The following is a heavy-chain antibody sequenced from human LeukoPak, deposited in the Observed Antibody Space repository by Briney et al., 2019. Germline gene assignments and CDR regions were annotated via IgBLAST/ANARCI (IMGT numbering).Heavy chain of an antibody. CDR1: GGTFSSYA. CDR2: IIPIFGTA. J-gene: IGHJ6*03. Sequence: SVKVSCKASGGTFSSYAISWVRQAPGQGLEWMGGIIPIFGTADYAQKFQGRVTITTDESTSTAYMELSSLRSEDTAVYYCASFLGYCSGGSCYTRGYYYYMDVWGKGTTVTASS. D-gene: IGHD2-15*01. CDR3: ASFLGYCSGGSCYTRGYYYYMDV. V-gene: IGHV1-69*05.